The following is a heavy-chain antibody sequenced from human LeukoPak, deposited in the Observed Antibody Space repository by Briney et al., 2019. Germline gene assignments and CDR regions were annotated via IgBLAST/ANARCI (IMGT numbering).Heavy chain of an antibody. V-gene: IGHV6-1*01. CDR1: GDSVSSNSGA. Sequence: SHTLSLTFTSSGDSVSSNSGAWNWIRQSPPTGLERLGRGYNRSRGYNDYKVSVKSRITIKADTSKNQFSLQLNSVTPEDPAVCYCASDRVAGEYFYYGGRGTLLTVS. CDR3: ASDRVAGEYFYY. CDR2: GYNRSRGYN. D-gene: IGHD6-19*01. J-gene: IGHJ4*02.